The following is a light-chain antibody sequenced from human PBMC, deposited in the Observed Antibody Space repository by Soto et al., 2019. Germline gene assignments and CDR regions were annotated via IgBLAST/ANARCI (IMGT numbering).Light chain of an antibody. V-gene: IGKV1-5*01. Sequence: DIQMTQSPSTLSASVGDRVTITCRASQNIIRWLAWYQQKPGKAPKLLIYDASILECGVPSRFSGSGSGTEFTLTISSLPPDDFATYYCQQYNTYWTFGPGTKVDIK. CDR1: QNIIRW. J-gene: IGKJ3*01. CDR3: QQYNTYWT. CDR2: DAS.